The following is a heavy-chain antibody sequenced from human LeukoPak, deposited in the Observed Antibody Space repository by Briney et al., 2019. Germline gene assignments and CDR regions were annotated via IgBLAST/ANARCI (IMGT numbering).Heavy chain of an antibody. CDR3: ARGGGASYPDY. D-gene: IGHD1-26*01. V-gene: IGHV4-34*01. CDR1: GGSFSGYY. J-gene: IGHJ4*02. Sequence: SETLSLTCAVYGGSFSGYYWSWIRQPPGKGLEWIGEINHSGSTNYNSSLKSRVTISVDTSKNQFSLKLSSVTATDTAVYYCARGGGASYPDYWGQGTLVTVSS. CDR2: INHSGST.